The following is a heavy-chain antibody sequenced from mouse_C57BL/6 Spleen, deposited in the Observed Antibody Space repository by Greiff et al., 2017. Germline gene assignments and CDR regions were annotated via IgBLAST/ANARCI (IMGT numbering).Heavy chain of an antibody. CDR3: ARSTLYYYGSSGYFDV. V-gene: IGHV1-22*01. D-gene: IGHD1-1*01. Sequence: VQLKQSGPELVKPGASVKMSCKASGYTFTDYNMHWVKQSHGKSLEWIGYINPNNGGTSYNQKFKGKATLTVNKSSSTAYMALRSLTSEDSAVYYCARSTLYYYGSSGYFDVWGTGTTVTVSS. J-gene: IGHJ1*03. CDR1: GYTFTDYN. CDR2: INPNNGGT.